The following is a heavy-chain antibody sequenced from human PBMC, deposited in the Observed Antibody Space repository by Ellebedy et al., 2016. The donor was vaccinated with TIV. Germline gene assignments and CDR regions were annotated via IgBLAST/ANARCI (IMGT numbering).Heavy chain of an antibody. CDR2: ITSSSTYI. V-gene: IGHV3-21*01. J-gene: IGHJ4*02. D-gene: IGHD3-22*01. CDR1: GFTFSTST. CDR3: ARDPGYYYDRSAYHHRYFDY. Sequence: GESLKISCAASGFTFSTSTMNWVRQAPGKGLEWVSSITSSSTYIYYADSVKGRFTISRDNAKNSLYLQMNSLRAEDTAVYYCARDPGYYYDRSAYHHRYFDYWGQGTQVTVSS.